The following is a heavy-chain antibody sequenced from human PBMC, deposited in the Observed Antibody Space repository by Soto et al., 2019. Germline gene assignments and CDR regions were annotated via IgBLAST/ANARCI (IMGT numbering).Heavy chain of an antibody. CDR2: IYYSGST. CDR1: GGSISSSSYY. CDR3: ARATLGGFDP. J-gene: IGHJ5*02. Sequence: SETLSLTCTVSGGSISSSSYYWGWIRQPPGKGLEWIGSIYYSGSTYYNPSLKSRVTISVDTSKNQFSLKLSSVTAADTAVYYCARATLGGFDPWGQGTLVTVS. D-gene: IGHD1-26*01. V-gene: IGHV4-39*01.